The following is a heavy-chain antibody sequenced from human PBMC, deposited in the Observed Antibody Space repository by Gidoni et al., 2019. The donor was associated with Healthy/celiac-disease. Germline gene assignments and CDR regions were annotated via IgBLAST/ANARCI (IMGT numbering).Heavy chain of an antibody. CDR3: CELGSYNY. V-gene: IGHV3-74*01. J-gene: IGHJ4*02. D-gene: IGHD1-26*01. Sequence: EVQRVESEGGLVQPGGSLRLSCAASGFTFSSSLMHCVRQAPVKGLVWFSRIHSDGSSTSHAHSLKVRFTISRDNAKNMLYLKMNSLRADDTAVYYCCELGSYNYWGQGTLVTVSS. CDR2: IHSDGSST. CDR1: GFTFSSSL.